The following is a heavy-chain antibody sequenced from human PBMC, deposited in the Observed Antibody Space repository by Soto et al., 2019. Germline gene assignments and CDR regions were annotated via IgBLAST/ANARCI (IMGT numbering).Heavy chain of an antibody. V-gene: IGHV1-69*13. CDR1: GGTFSSYA. CDR2: IIPIFGTA. CDR3: GGLKWLPDIVSPNYGMDV. Sequence: SVKVSFKASGGTFSSYAISWVRQAPIKGLEWMGGIIPIFGTANYAQTFQGRVTITADESTSTAYMERSSLRSEDKAAHYCGGLKWLPDIVSPNYGMDVWGQGTTVTVSS. J-gene: IGHJ6*02. D-gene: IGHD3-3*01.